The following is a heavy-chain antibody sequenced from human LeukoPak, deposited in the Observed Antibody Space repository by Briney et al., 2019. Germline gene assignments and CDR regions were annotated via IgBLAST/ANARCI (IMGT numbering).Heavy chain of an antibody. CDR2: ISAAGTFI. CDR3: ARDGLLAYCGGDCSGTFDI. CDR1: GFMFGSYS. V-gene: IGHV3-21*01. J-gene: IGHJ3*02. D-gene: IGHD2-21*01. Sequence: PGGSLRLSCAASGFMFGSYSMNWVRQAPGKGLEWVSSISAAGTFIYYANSVKGRFTISRDNAEGSLHLQMNSLSAEDTAIYYCARDGLLAYCGGDCSGTFDIWGQGTMVAVSS.